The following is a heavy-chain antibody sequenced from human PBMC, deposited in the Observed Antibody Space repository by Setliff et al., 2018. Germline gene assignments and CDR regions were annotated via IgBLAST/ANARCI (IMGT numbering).Heavy chain of an antibody. Sequence: ASVKVSCKASGYTFTTYYIHWVRQAPGQGLEWVGRVNPSNGAIHYAQNFQGWVTMTRDTSISTAYMELSRLRSDDTAVYYCARDLLYSGSYFGYYYGMDVWGQGTTVTVSS. D-gene: IGHD1-26*01. J-gene: IGHJ6*02. CDR3: ARDLLYSGSYFGYYYGMDV. CDR1: GYTFTTYY. V-gene: IGHV1-2*04. CDR2: VNPSNGAI.